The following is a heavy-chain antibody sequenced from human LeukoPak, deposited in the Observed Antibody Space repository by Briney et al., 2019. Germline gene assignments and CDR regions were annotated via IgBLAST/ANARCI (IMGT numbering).Heavy chain of an antibody. D-gene: IGHD5-12*01. V-gene: IGHV4-59*01. J-gene: IGHJ4*02. CDR1: GGXXXXXX. CDR3: ARDGTSGYDLGAFDY. Sequence: GGXXXXXXXXWLXXPPGXXXXXXGYIYYSGSTNYNPSLKSRVTISADTSKNQFSLKLSSVTAADTAVYYCARDGTSGYDLGAFDYWGQGTLVTVSS. CDR2: IYYSGST.